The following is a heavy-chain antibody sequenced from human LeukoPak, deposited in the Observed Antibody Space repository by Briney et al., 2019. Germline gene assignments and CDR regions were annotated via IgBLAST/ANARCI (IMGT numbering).Heavy chain of an antibody. Sequence: SGTLSLTCAVSGGSISSSNWWSWVRQPPGKGLEWIGKIYNSGSTNYNPSLKSRVTISVDKSKNQFSLKLSSVTAADTAVYYCARGAVGYSYGSLWYWGQGTLVTVSS. CDR3: ARGAVGYSYGSLWY. V-gene: IGHV4-4*02. J-gene: IGHJ4*02. D-gene: IGHD5-18*01. CDR1: GGSISSSNW. CDR2: IYNSGST.